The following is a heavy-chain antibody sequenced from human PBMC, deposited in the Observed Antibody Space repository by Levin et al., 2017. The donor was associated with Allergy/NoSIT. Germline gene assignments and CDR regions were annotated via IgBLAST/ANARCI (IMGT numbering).Heavy chain of an antibody. J-gene: IGHJ4*02. CDR3: ARGRGGTYYSDY. CDR2: VSGYNDNT. CDR1: GYRFTSYG. Sequence: ASVKVSCKASGYRFTSYGITWVRQAPGQGLEWVGWVSGYNDNTNYAQRFQGRVTVTIDTSTSTTYMELRSLRTDDTAVYYCARGRGGTYYSDYWGQGTLVTVSS. D-gene: IGHD1-26*01. V-gene: IGHV1-18*01.